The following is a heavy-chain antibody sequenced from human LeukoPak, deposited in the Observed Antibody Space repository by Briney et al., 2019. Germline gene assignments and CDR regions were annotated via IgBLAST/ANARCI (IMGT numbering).Heavy chain of an antibody. Sequence: SETLSLTCTVSGASFTNYYWSWIRQPPGQGLEWIGFSSYNGNTNYNPSLKSRVTISVDMSKNQFSLKLSSVTAADTAVYYCARDSRDSGSYYYYYYMDVWGKGTTVTISS. V-gene: IGHV4-59*12. J-gene: IGHJ6*03. D-gene: IGHD1-26*01. CDR1: GASFTNYY. CDR3: ARDSRDSGSYYYYYYMDV. CDR2: SSYNGNT.